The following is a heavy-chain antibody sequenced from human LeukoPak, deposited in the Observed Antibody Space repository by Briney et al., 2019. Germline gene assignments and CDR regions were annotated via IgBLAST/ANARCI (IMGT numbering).Heavy chain of an antibody. V-gene: IGHV1-46*01. J-gene: IGHJ6*03. D-gene: IGHD2-15*01. CDR2: INPSGGST. CDR3: ARDVGVAVYYMDV. Sequence: GIINPSGGSTSYAQKFQGRVSMTTDTSTSTVYMELSSLRSEDTAVYYCARDVGVAVYYMDVWGKGTTVTVSS.